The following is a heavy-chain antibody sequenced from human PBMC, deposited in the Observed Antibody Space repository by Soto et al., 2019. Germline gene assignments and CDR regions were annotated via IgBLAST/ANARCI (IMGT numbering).Heavy chain of an antibody. CDR3: ARTSDVYYYYYGMDV. Sequence: ESGPTLVNPTQTLTLTCTFSGFSLSTSGMCVSWIRQPPGKALEWLALIDWDDDKYYSTSLKTRLTISKDTSKNQVVLTMTNMDPVDTATYYCARTSDVYYYYYGMDVWGQGTTVTVSS. J-gene: IGHJ6*02. CDR2: IDWDDDK. V-gene: IGHV2-70*01. CDR1: GFSLSTSGMC.